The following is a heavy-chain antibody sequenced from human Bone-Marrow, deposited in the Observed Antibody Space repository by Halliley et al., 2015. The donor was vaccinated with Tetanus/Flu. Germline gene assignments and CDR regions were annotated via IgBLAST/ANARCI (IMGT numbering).Heavy chain of an antibody. CDR3: AKSFVFGELLDYGMDV. D-gene: IGHD3-10*02. Sequence: SSISGGGGTPYSAAPLKGRFTISKDNSKNPLYLQMNSLRAEDTAVYYCAKSFVFGELLDYGMDVWGQGTTVPVSS. J-gene: IGHJ6*02. CDR2: ISGGGGTP. V-gene: IGHV3-23*01.